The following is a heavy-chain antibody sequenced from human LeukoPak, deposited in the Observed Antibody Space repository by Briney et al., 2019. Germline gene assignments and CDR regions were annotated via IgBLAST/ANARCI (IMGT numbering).Heavy chain of an antibody. D-gene: IGHD4-17*01. J-gene: IGHJ4*02. CDR3: AATIKRDYGDTNLHY. CDR1: GGSFSGYY. CDR2: MYDRGNI. Sequence: SETLSLTCTESGGSFSGYYWRWIRQPPGKGLEWIGYMYDRGNINYNPSLKSRVTLSQDMSKNQLSLKLRSVTAADSAVYYCAATIKRDYGDTNLHYWGQGILVTVSS. V-gene: IGHV4-59*01.